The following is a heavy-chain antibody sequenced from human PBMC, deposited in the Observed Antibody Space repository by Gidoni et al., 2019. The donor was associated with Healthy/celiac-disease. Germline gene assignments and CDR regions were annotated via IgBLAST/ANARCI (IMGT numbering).Heavy chain of an antibody. J-gene: IGHJ6*02. CDR3: AREGPTVTTYYYGMDV. CDR2: IKQDGSEK. V-gene: IGHV3-7*03. CDR1: GFTFSSYW. D-gene: IGHD4-17*01. Sequence: EVQLVESGGGLVQPGGSLRLSCAASGFTFSSYWMSWVRQAPGKGLEWVANIKQDGSEKYYVDSVKGRFTISRDNAKNSLYLQMNSLRAEDTAVYYCAREGPTVTTYYYGMDVWGQGTTVTVSS.